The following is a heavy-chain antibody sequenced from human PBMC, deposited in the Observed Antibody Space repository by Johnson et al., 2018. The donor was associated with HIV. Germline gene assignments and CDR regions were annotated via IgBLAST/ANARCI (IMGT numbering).Heavy chain of an antibody. CDR3: ASSWFGELSYAFDI. Sequence: VQLVESGGGLVPPGGSLRLSCAASGFTFSSHWMSWVRQAPGKGLEWVANIKQDGSEKYYVDSVKGRFTISRDNAKNSLYLQMNSLRAEDTAVYYCASSWFGELSYAFDIWGQGTMVTVSS. CDR2: IKQDGSEK. CDR1: GFTFSSHW. V-gene: IGHV3-7*01. D-gene: IGHD3-10*01. J-gene: IGHJ3*02.